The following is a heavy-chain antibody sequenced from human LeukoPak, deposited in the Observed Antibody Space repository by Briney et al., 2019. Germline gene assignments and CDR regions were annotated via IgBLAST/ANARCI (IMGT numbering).Heavy chain of an antibody. CDR3: ARAGHYDYVWGSYRNLLFDY. J-gene: IGHJ4*02. D-gene: IGHD3-16*02. V-gene: IGHV1-69*05. Sequence: ASVKVSCKASGGTFSSYAISWVRQAPGQGLEWMGGIIPIFGTANYAQKLQGRVTMTTDTSTSTAYMELRSLRSDDTAVYYCARAGHYDYVWGSYRNLLFDYWGQGTLVTVSS. CDR2: IIPIFGTA. CDR1: GGTFSSYA.